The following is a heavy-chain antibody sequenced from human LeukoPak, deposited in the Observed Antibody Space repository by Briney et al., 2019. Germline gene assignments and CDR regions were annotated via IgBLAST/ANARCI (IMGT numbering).Heavy chain of an antibody. D-gene: IGHD1-14*01. CDR2: ISWDGGST. J-gene: IGHJ4*02. CDR1: GFTFDDYT. Sequence: GGSLRLSCAASGFTFDDYTMHWVRQAPGKGLEWVSLISWDGGSTYYADSVKGRFTISRDNAKNSLYLQMNSLRAEDTAVYYCATSTGGDWGQGTLVTVSS. V-gene: IGHV3-43*01. CDR3: ATSTGGD.